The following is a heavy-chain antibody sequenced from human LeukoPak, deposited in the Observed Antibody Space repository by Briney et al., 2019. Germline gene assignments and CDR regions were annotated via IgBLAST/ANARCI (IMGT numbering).Heavy chain of an antibody. Sequence: GGSLRLSCAASAFTFSSYGMHWVRQAPGKGLEWVALVSNDGSRKNYADSVMGRFTISRDNSKSTLYLQMNSLRTDDTAVYYCAKDPGSSSWSFDPCDMDVWGQGTTVTVSS. CDR2: VSNDGSRK. CDR1: AFTFSSYG. V-gene: IGHV3-30*18. D-gene: IGHD6-13*01. CDR3: AKDPGSSSWSFDPCDMDV. J-gene: IGHJ6*02.